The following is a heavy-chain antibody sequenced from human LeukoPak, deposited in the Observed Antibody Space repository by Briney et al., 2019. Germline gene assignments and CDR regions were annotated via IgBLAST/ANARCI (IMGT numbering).Heavy chain of an antibody. V-gene: IGHV4-59*01. CDR3: ARVDGSCSGGSCPSGNWFDP. D-gene: IGHD2-15*01. CDR1: GGSISSYY. J-gene: IGHJ5*02. Sequence: SETLSLTCTVSGGSISSYYWSWIRQPPGKGLEWIGYIYYSGSTNYNPSLKSRVTISVDTSKNQFSLKLSSVTAADTAVYYCARVDGSCSGGSCPSGNWFDPWGQGTLVTVSS. CDR2: IYYSGST.